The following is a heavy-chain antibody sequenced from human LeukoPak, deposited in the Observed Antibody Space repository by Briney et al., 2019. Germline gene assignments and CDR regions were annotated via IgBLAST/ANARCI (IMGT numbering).Heavy chain of an antibody. CDR2: ISWNSATI. V-gene: IGHV3-9*01. D-gene: IGHD5-12*01. CDR1: GFTFDTYA. J-gene: IGHJ4*01. Sequence: GGSLSLSCAASGFTFDTYAMHWVRQGPGKGLEWVSGISWNSATITYADSVQGRFTISRDNAKNLLYLQINSLRGEDTALYYCARDGREFRTDEPWLYIWGHETLFSVSS. CDR3: ARDGREFRTDEPWLYI.